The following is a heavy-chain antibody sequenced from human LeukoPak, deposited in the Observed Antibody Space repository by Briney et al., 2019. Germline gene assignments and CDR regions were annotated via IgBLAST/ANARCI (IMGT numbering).Heavy chain of an antibody. D-gene: IGHD1-26*01. CDR3: ARHPYSGSHCNWFDP. CDR1: GFTFSSYG. CDR2: ISGRGSDGST. J-gene: IGHJ5*02. V-gene: IGHV3-23*01. Sequence: GGSLRLSCAASGFTFSSYGMSWVRQAPGKGLEGVSGISGRGSDGSTYYADSVKGRFTISRDTSKNTLYLQMNSLRAEDTAVYYCARHPYSGSHCNWFDPWGQGTLVTVSS.